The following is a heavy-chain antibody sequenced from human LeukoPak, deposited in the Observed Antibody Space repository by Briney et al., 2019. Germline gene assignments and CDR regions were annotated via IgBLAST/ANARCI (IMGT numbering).Heavy chain of an antibody. CDR2: FFATGST. Sequence: SSETLSLTCTVSGGSINSGNYYWTWIRRPAGKGLEWIGRFFATGSTSSSHNPSLSGRASISVDTSKNQFSLELNSVTAADSAVYFCARGIVSPRFYDYMDVWGKGTTVTVSS. D-gene: IGHD1-26*01. CDR1: GGSINSGNYY. CDR3: ARGIVSPRFYDYMDV. J-gene: IGHJ6*03. V-gene: IGHV4-61*02.